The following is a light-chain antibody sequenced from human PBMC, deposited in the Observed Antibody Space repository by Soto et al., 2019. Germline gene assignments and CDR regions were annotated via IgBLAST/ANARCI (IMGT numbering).Light chain of an antibody. Sequence: DIQMTQSPSSLSASVGDRVTITCRASQGISNYLAWYQQKPGKVPKLLIYAASTLQSGVPSRFSGSGSGTVFTLTISTLPPEDVATYYCKKYNSSPWPFGQGPKVNIK. CDR3: KKYNSSPWP. CDR2: AAS. V-gene: IGKV1-27*01. CDR1: QGISNY. J-gene: IGKJ1*01.